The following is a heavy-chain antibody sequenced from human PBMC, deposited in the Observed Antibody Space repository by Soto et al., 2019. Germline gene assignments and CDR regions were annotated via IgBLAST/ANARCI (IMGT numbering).Heavy chain of an antibody. CDR1: GFTFGSYG. CDR2: ISYDGSEK. Sequence: PGGSRRLSCAASGFTFGSYGLHWVRQAPGKGLEWVSVISYDGSEKHYTDSVMGRFTISRDNSKNTLYLQMNSLRPEDTAVYYCAKERAKTVYYHYGMDGWGQGTTVTVSS. CDR3: AKERAKTVYYHYGMDG. V-gene: IGHV3-30*18. J-gene: IGHJ6*02. D-gene: IGHD1-26*01.